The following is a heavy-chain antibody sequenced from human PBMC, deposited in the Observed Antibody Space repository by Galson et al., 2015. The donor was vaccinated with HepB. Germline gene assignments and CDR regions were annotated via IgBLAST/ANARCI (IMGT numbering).Heavy chain of an antibody. J-gene: IGHJ4*02. CDR1: GFTFDEYA. Sequence: SLRLSCAASGFTFDEYAMHWVRKAPGKGLEWVSGISWNSGSIDYADSVKGRFTISSDNAKNSLYLQMNSLRAEDTAFYYCAKDLGYGNLGLGYWCQGSLVTVSS. CDR2: ISWNSGSI. V-gene: IGHV3-9*01. CDR3: AKDLGYGNLGLGY. D-gene: IGHD2-2*03.